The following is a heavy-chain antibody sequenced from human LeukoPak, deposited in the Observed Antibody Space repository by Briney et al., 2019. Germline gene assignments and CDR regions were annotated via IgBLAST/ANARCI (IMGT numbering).Heavy chain of an antibody. Sequence: GGSLRLSCAASGFTFRSYAMSWVRQARGKGGEGVSAISGSGGSTYYPASVKGRFTISTDNSKNTLYLQMNSLRAEDTAVYYCAKIAAAGLHFDYWGQGTLVTVSS. J-gene: IGHJ4*02. D-gene: IGHD6-13*01. V-gene: IGHV3-23*01. CDR3: AKIAAAGLHFDY. CDR2: ISGSGGST. CDR1: GFTFRSYA.